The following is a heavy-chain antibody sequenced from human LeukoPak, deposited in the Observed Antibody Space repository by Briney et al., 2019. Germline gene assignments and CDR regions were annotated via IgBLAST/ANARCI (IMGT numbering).Heavy chain of an antibody. CDR2: IYYSGST. J-gene: IGHJ6*03. D-gene: IGHD3-10*01. Sequence: PSETLSLTCTVSGGSISSYYWSWIRQPPGKGLEWIGSIYYSGSTYYNPSLKSRVTISVDTSKNQFSLKLSSVTAADTAVYYCARVVVGYYYGSGSKNYYYYMDVWGKGTTVTISS. CDR1: GGSISSYY. CDR3: ARVVVGYYYGSGSKNYYYYMDV. V-gene: IGHV4-59*12.